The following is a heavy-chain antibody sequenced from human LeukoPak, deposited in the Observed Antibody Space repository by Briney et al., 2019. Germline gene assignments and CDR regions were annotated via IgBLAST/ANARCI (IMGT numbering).Heavy chain of an antibody. CDR3: ARHPIYNWNADY. D-gene: IGHD1-20*01. CDR1: GFTFSSYS. J-gene: IGHJ4*02. Sequence: GGSLRLSCAASGFTFSSYSMNWVRQSPGKGLEWVSSISSISRYIYYADSVKGRFTTSRDNAQNSLYLQMNSLRAEDTAVYYCARHPIYNWNADYWGQGTLVTVSP. CDR2: ISSISRYI. V-gene: IGHV3-21*01.